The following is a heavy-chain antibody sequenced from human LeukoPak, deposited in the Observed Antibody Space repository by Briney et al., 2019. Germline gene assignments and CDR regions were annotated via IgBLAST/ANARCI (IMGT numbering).Heavy chain of an antibody. CDR3: ARGPPSYSSSSYWFDP. J-gene: IGHJ5*02. CDR1: GYTFTSYD. Sequence: ASVKVSCKASGYTFTSYDINWVRQATGQGPEWMGWMNPNSGNTGYAQKSQGRVTITRNTSISTAYMELSSLRSEDTAVYYCARGPPSYSSSSYWFDPWGQGTLVTVSS. CDR2: MNPNSGNT. D-gene: IGHD6-13*01. V-gene: IGHV1-8*03.